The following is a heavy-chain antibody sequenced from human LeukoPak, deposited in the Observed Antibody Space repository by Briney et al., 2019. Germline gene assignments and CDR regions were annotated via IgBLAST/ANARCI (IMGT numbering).Heavy chain of an antibody. V-gene: IGHV3-33*08. D-gene: IGHD6-19*01. J-gene: IGHJ4*02. CDR1: GFTFSSYG. CDR3: ARDQDSSGWLDY. CDR2: ILSDGSKE. Sequence: GGSLRLSCAASGFTFSSYGMHWVRQAPGKGLEWVAVILSDGSKEFYTDSVKGRFTISRDNSKNTLYLQMNSLRAEDTAVYYCARDQDSSGWLDYWGQGTLVTVSS.